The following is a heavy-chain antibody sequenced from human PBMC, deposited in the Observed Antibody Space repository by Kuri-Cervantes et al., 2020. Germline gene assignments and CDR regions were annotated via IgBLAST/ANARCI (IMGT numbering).Heavy chain of an antibody. V-gene: IGHV1-3*01. CDR3: ARGVNYGDYLKWFDP. Sequence: GGSLRLSCAASGFTFSSYWMSWVRQAPGQRLEWMGWINAGNGNTKYSQKFQGRVTITRDTSASTAYMELSSLRSEDTAVYYCARGVNYGDYLKWFDPWGQGTLVTVSS. CDR1: GFTFSSYW. D-gene: IGHD4-17*01. CDR2: INAGNGNT. J-gene: IGHJ5*02.